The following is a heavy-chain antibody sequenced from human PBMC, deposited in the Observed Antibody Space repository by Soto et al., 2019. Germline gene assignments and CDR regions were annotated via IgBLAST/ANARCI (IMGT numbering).Heavy chain of an antibody. J-gene: IGHJ4*02. D-gene: IGHD2-15*01. Sequence: EVQLVESGGGLVQPGGSLRLSCAASGFTFSSYWMSWVRQAPGKGLEWVANIKQDGSEKYYVDSVKGRFTISRDNAKNSLYLQMNSLRAEDTAVYSCARVPLYCSGGSCYFDYWGQGTLVTVSS. CDR2: IKQDGSEK. CDR1: GFTFSSYW. CDR3: ARVPLYCSGGSCYFDY. V-gene: IGHV3-7*01.